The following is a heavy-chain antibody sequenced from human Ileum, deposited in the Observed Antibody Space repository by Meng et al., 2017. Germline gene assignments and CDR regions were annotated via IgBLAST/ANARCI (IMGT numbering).Heavy chain of an antibody. CDR2: IVHSGTT. Sequence: SETLSLTCAVSGYSISSGYYWGWIRQSPGKGLEWIASIVHSGTTYYNPSLESRVTISADTSKNQFSLKLTSVTAADTAVYYGARGVWSGFCPTTTCNCNWFDPWGQGTLVTVSS. CDR1: GYSISSGYY. D-gene: IGHD2-21*01. J-gene: IGHJ5*02. V-gene: IGHV4-38-2*01. CDR3: ARGVWSGFCPTTTCNCNWFDP.